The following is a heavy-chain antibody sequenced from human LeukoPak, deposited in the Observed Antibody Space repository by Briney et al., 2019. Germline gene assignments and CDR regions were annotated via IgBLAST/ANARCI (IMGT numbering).Heavy chain of an antibody. CDR2: MNPNSGNT. CDR1: GYIFTSND. D-gene: IGHD1-26*01. Sequence: GASVKVSCKASGYIFTSNDINWVRQATGQGPEGMGWMNPNSGNTGYAQKFQGRVTFTSNTSISTAYMELSSLRSEDTAVSYCATGDGSGSLYFDYWGQGTLVTVSS. J-gene: IGHJ4*02. CDR3: ATGDGSGSLYFDY. V-gene: IGHV1-8*01.